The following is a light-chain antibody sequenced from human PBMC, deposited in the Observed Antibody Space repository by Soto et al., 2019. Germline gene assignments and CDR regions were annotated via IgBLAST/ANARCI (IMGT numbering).Light chain of an antibody. CDR1: QGFSSN. V-gene: IGKV3-15*01. CDR3: HQYNNWPQT. Sequence: EIVMTQSPATLSVSPGERATLSCRASQGFSSNLAWYQQKPGQAPRLLIYGVSTRATGIPARFSGSGSGTEFTLTISSLQSEDFAVYYCHQYNNWPQTFGQGTKVDIK. CDR2: GVS. J-gene: IGKJ1*01.